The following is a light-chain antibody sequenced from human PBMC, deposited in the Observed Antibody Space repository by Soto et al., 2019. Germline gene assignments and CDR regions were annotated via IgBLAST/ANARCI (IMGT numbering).Light chain of an antibody. CDR1: QSISIY. Sequence: DIQMSQSPSSLSASVGDRVTITCRASQSISIYLNWYQQKPGRSPKLLXSAASSLQSGVPSRFSGSGSGTDFTLTISSLQQEDFATYYCQQSFSIHSWTFGQGTKVDIK. CDR3: QQSFSIHSWT. V-gene: IGKV1-39*01. CDR2: AAS. J-gene: IGKJ1*01.